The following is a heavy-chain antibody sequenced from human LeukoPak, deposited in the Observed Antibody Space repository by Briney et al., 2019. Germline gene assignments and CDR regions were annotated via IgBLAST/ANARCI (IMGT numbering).Heavy chain of an antibody. CDR3: ARRSYDFWSGYYTEWFDP. CDR2: IYHSGST. CDR1: GYSISSGYY. Sequence: PSETLSLTCAVSGYSISSGYYWGWIRQPPGKGLEWIGSIYHSGSTYYNPSLKSRVTISVDTSKNQFSLKLSFVTAADTAVYYCARRSYDFWSGYYTEWFDPWGQGTLVTVSS. J-gene: IGHJ5*02. D-gene: IGHD3-3*01. V-gene: IGHV4-38-2*01.